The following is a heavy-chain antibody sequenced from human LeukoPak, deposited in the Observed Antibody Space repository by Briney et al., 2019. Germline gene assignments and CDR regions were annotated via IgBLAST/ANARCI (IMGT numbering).Heavy chain of an antibody. Sequence: PGGSLRLSCAASGFTFSSYGMSWVRQAPGKGLEWVSAISGSGGNKDYADSVKGRFTISGDNSNNMLYVQMNSLRAEDTAVYYCTKDHDSSGYYRGDTFDTWGQGTMVTVSS. D-gene: IGHD5-12*01. CDR1: GFTFSSYG. CDR3: TKDHDSSGYYRGDTFDT. J-gene: IGHJ3*02. CDR2: ISGSGGNK. V-gene: IGHV3-23*01.